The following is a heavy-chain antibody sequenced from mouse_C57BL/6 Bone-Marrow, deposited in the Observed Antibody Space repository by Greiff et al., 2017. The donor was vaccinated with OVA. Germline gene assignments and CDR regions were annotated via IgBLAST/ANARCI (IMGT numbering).Heavy chain of an antibody. V-gene: IGHV5-12*01. J-gene: IGHJ3*01. Sequence: DVHLVESGGGLVQPGGSLKLSCAASGFTFSDYYMYWVRQTPEKRLEWVAYISNGGGSTYYPDTVKGRFTISRDNAKNTLYLQMSRLKSEDTAMYYCARRDYYDYDAAWFAYWGQGTLVTVSA. CDR1: GFTFSDYY. CDR2: ISNGGGST. D-gene: IGHD2-4*01. CDR3: ARRDYYDYDAAWFAY.